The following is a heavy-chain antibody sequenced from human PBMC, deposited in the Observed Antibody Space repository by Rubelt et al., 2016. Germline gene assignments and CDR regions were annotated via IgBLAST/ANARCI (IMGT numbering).Heavy chain of an antibody. D-gene: IGHD4-17*01. CDR1: NYSISSNYF. J-gene: IGHJ4*02. V-gene: IGHV4-38-2*02. CDR3: ARGGDRDYGHY. CDR2: IYHTGTT. Sequence: TCSVSNYSISSNYFWVWVRQPPGKGLEWIGSIYHTGTTYYSASLESRVIISVDTSKNQFSLRLTSVTAADTAIYYCARGGDRDYGHYWGQGTLVTVSS.